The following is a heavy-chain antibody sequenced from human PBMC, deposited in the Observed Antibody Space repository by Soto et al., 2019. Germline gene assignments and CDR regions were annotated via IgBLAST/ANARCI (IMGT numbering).Heavy chain of an antibody. Sequence: SSVKVSCKASGGTFSSYAISWVRQAPGQGLEWMGGIIPIFGTANYAQKFQGRVTITADESTSTAYMELSSLRSEDTAVYHCARAPAHYDSSGYLAPFDYWGQGTLVTVSS. CDR1: GGTFSSYA. V-gene: IGHV1-69*13. CDR2: IIPIFGTA. D-gene: IGHD3-22*01. J-gene: IGHJ4*02. CDR3: ARAPAHYDSSGYLAPFDY.